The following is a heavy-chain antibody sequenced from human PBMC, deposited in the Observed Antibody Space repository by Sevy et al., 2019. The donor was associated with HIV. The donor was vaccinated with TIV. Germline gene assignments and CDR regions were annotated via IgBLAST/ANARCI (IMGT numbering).Heavy chain of an antibody. V-gene: IGHV3-15*01. CDR1: GFTFSNAW. J-gene: IGHJ6*02. CDR2: IKSKTDGGTT. D-gene: IGHD3-22*01. Sequence: GGSLRLSCAASGFTFSNAWMSWVRQAPGKGLEWVGRIKSKTDGGTTDYAAPVKGRFTISRDDSKNTLYLQMNSLKTEDTAVYYCTTDVSSGYYYGYYYYGMDVWGQVTTVTVSS. CDR3: TTDVSSGYYYGYYYYGMDV.